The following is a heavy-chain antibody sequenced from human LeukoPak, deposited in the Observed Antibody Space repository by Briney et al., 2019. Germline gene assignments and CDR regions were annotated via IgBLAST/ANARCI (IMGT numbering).Heavy chain of an antibody. D-gene: IGHD1-1*01. Sequence: SETLSLTCAVYGGSFSGYYWSWIRQPPGKGLEWIGEINHSGSTNYNPSLKSRVTISVDTSKNQFSLKLSSVTAAGTAVYYCARVALEAFDIWGQGTMVTVSS. CDR1: GGSFSGYY. CDR3: ARVALEAFDI. V-gene: IGHV4-34*01. J-gene: IGHJ3*02. CDR2: INHSGST.